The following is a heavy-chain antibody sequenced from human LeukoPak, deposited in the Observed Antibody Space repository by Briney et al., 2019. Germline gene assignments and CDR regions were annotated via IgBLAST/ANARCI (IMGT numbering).Heavy chain of an antibody. D-gene: IGHD3-22*01. CDR2: IIPILGIA. CDR1: GGTFSSYA. V-gene: IGHV1-69*04. Sequence: ASVKVSCKASGGTFSSYAISWVRQAPGQGLEWMGRIIPILGIANYAQKFQGRVTITADKSTSTAYMELSSLRSEDTAVYYCARERINYDSSGYAYAEYFQHWGQGTLVTVSS. J-gene: IGHJ1*01. CDR3: ARERINYDSSGYAYAEYFQH.